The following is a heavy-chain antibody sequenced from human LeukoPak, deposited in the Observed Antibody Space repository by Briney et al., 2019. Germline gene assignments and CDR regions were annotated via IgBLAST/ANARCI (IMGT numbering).Heavy chain of an antibody. CDR3: ARAPALLLWFGEFDY. J-gene: IGHJ4*02. CDR2: INPNSGGT. V-gene: IGHV1-2*02. Sequence: ASVKVSCKASGYTFTGYYMRWVRQAPGQGLEWMGWINPNSGGTNYAQKFQGRVTMTRDTSISTAYMELSRLRSDDTAVYYCARAPALLLWFGEFDYWGQGTLVTVSS. CDR1: GYTFTGYY. D-gene: IGHD3-10*01.